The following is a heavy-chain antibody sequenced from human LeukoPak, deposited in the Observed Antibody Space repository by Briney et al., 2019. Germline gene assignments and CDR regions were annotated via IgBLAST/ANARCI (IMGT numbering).Heavy chain of an antibody. Sequence: PGGSLRLSCAASGFTFSSHWMSWVRQAPGKGLEWVANINQDASEKYYVDSVEGRFTISKDNAKNSLYLQMNSLRVEDTAVYYCARAVYYDSSGYWGYYFDYWGQGTLVTVSS. J-gene: IGHJ4*02. CDR3: ARAVYYDSSGYWGYYFDY. V-gene: IGHV3-7*01. CDR2: INQDASEK. D-gene: IGHD3-22*01. CDR1: GFTFSSHW.